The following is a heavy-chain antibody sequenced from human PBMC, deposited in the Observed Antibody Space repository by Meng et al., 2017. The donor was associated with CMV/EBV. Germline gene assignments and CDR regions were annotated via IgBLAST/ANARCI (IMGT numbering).Heavy chain of an antibody. Sequence: SYSMNWVRQAPGKGLEWVSSISSSSSYIYYADSVKGRSTISRDNAKNSLYLQMNSLRAEDTAVYYCARDLLGYCTNGVCSPILFFDYWGQGTLVTVSS. V-gene: IGHV3-21*01. CDR3: ARDLLGYCTNGVCSPILFFDY. J-gene: IGHJ4*02. CDR1: SYS. CDR2: ISSSSSYI. D-gene: IGHD2-8*01.